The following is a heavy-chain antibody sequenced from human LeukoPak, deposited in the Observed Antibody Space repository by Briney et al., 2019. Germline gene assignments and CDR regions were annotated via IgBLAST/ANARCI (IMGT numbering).Heavy chain of an antibody. CDR1: GGSISTYY. CDR3: AREVHYYSYYVDV. Sequence: SETLSLTCTVSGGSISTYYWSWIRQPPGKGLEWIGYIYYTGSTNYNPSLKSRVTISVDTSKDQFSLKLSSVTAADTAVYYCAREVHYYSYYVDVWGKGTTVTVSS. J-gene: IGHJ6*03. V-gene: IGHV4-59*01. CDR2: IYYTGST.